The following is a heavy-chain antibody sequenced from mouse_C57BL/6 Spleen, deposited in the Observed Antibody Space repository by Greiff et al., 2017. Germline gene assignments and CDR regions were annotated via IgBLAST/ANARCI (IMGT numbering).Heavy chain of an antibody. Sequence: VQLQQSGAELVQPGASVKVSCKASGYTFTSYWMHWVKQTPAHGLEWIGRIHPSASATYYNHTFKGKATLTVDKSSSTAYMQLSSLTSEDSAVYYCAVFSTTVVATGDAMDYWGQGTSVTVSS. D-gene: IGHD1-1*01. CDR1: GYTFTSYW. V-gene: IGHV1-74*01. J-gene: IGHJ4*01. CDR3: AVFSTTVVATGDAMDY. CDR2: IHPSASAT.